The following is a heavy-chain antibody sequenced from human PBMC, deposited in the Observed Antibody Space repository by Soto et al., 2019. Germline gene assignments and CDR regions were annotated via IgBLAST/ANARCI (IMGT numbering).Heavy chain of an antibody. CDR2: ITKNSDRT. J-gene: IGHJ4*02. Sequence: GGSLRLSCAASGFTFNNFPMSWVRQAPGKGLEWVSSITKNSDRTYYAASVKGRFTISRDNSKNTLFLQMNSLRAEDTAVYYCAEGGFYDGFDYWGQGTLVTVSS. CDR1: GFTFNNFP. V-gene: IGHV3-23*01. D-gene: IGHD5-12*01. CDR3: AEGGFYDGFDY.